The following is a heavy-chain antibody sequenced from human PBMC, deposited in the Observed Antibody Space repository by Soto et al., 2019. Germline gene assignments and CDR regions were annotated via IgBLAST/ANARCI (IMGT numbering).Heavy chain of an antibody. Sequence: GGSLRLSCAASGFTFSSYAMSWVRQAPGKGLEWVSAISGSGGSTYYADSVKGRFTISRDNSKNTRYLQMNSLRAEDTAVYYCAKGSSYCSSTSCYGGMDVWGQGTSVTGSS. CDR1: GFTFSSYA. V-gene: IGHV3-23*01. CDR2: ISGSGGST. J-gene: IGHJ6*02. CDR3: AKGSSYCSSTSCYGGMDV. D-gene: IGHD2-2*01.